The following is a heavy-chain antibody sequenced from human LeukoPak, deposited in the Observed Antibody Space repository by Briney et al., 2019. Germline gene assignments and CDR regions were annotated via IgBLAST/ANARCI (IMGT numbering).Heavy chain of an antibody. CDR1: GFTVSSNS. CDR2: IYSDNT. D-gene: IGHD3-10*01. V-gene: IGHV3-66*03. CDR3: ARCLWFGELFPFDY. J-gene: IGHJ4*02. Sequence: GGSLRLSCTVSGFTVSSNSMSWVRQAPGKGLEWVSFIYSDNTHYSDSVKGRFTISRDNSKNTLYLQMNSLRAEDTAVYYCARCLWFGELFPFDYWGQGTLVTVSS.